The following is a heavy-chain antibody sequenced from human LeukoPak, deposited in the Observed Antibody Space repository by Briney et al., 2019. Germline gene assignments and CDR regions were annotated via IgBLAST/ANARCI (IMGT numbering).Heavy chain of an antibody. Sequence: IGYIYYSGSTNYNPSLKSRVTMSVDTSKNQFSLKLSSVTAADTAVYYCARSINYPRGWFDPWGQGTLVTVSS. J-gene: IGHJ5*02. D-gene: IGHD4-11*01. CDR3: ARSINYPRGWFDP. V-gene: IGHV4-59*12. CDR2: IYYSGST.